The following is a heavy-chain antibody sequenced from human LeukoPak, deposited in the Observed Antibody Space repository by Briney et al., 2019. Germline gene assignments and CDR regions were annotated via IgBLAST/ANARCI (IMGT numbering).Heavy chain of an antibody. CDR1: GFIFDVYA. CDR2: ISGSGGNT. CDR3: ARDTPYDSSGYPFEY. Sequence: PGGSLRLSCAASGFIFDVYAMNWVRQAPGKGLEWVSGISGSGGNTYYVDSVKGRFTISRDKSKNTLYLQMNSLRVEDTAVYYCARDTPYDSSGYPFEYWGQGTLVTVSS. J-gene: IGHJ4*02. D-gene: IGHD3-22*01. V-gene: IGHV3-23*01.